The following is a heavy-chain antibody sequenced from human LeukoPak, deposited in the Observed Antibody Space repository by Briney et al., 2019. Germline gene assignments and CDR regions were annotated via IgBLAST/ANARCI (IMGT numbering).Heavy chain of an antibody. D-gene: IGHD2-15*01. CDR1: GLTFSSHW. CDR2: ITNDGSST. J-gene: IGHJ4*02. CDR3: SGGQGYLIES. Sequence: GGSLRLSCAASGLTFSSHWMHWVRQAPGKGLVWVSRITNDGSSTTYADSVKGRFTISRDNAKSLLYLQMNSLRAEDAAVYYCSGGQGYLIESWGQGTLVTVSS. V-gene: IGHV3-74*01.